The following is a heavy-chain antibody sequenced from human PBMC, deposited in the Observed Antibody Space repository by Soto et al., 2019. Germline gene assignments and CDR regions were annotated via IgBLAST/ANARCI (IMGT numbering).Heavy chain of an antibody. J-gene: IGHJ3*01. Sequence: QVQLQESGPGLVKPSETLSLTCSVSGDSISNYYWSWIRQTPGKRLEWIGSINHSGTANYNPSLYCRGAFSVGTSKNRLSLKFSSVTAADTGIYYCATHVAVVLPVAGAGFHLWVQGTTVTVSS. CDR1: GDSISNYY. CDR2: INHSGTA. D-gene: IGHD2-2*01. V-gene: IGHV4-4*09. CDR3: ATHVAVVLPVAGAGFHL.